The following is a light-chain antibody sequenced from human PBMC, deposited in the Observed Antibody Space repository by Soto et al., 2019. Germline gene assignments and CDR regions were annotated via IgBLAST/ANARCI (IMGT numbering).Light chain of an antibody. Sequence: QPVLTQPPSVSGAPGQRVTISCTGRSSNIGAGYDVHWYQQLPGTAPKLLLYGNSNRPSGVPDRFSGSKSGTSASLAITGLQAEDEADYYCQSYDSSLSGWVFGTGTKVTVL. CDR1: SSNIGAGYD. V-gene: IGLV1-40*01. CDR2: GNS. J-gene: IGLJ1*01. CDR3: QSYDSSLSGWV.